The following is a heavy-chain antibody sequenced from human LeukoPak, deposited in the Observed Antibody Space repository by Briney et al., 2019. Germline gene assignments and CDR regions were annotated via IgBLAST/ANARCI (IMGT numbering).Heavy chain of an antibody. CDR3: AKAGYSYGYFDY. D-gene: IGHD5-18*01. J-gene: IGHJ4*02. V-gene: IGHV3-30*02. CDR2: VRYDGNNI. Sequence: GGSLRLSCAASGFTFSSYGMHWVRQAPGKGLEWVTFVRYDGNNIYYADSVKGRFTISRDNSKNTLYLQMNSLGAEDTAVYYCAKAGYSYGYFDYWGQGTLVTVSS. CDR1: GFTFSSYG.